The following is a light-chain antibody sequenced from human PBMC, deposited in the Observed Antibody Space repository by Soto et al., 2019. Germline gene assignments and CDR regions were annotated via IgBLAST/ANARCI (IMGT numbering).Light chain of an antibody. CDR2: DNQ. V-gene: IGLV1-51*01. CDR3: GTWDSSLTIGVI. Sequence: QSVLTQPPSVSAAPGQKVSISCSGSSSNVGKNFVSWYQHVPGKAPKLLIYDNQQRPSGIPDRFSASKSGTLATLDITGLQTGDEADYYCGTWDSSLTIGVIFGGGTKVTVL. CDR1: SSNVGKNF. J-gene: IGLJ2*01.